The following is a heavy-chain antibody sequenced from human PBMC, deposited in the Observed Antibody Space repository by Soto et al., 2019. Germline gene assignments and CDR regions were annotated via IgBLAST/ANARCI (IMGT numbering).Heavy chain of an antibody. CDR3: ASNKVFGEYGTDV. J-gene: IGHJ6*02. Sequence: HPGGSLRLSCTASGFTFGDYAMSWFRQAPGKGLEWVGFIRSKAYGGTTEYAASVKGRFTITRDNSKNTLYLQMNSLRAEDTAVYYCASNKVFGEYGTDVWGQGTTVTVSS. CDR2: IRSKAYGGTT. V-gene: IGHV3-49*03. D-gene: IGHD3-10*02. CDR1: GFTFGDYA.